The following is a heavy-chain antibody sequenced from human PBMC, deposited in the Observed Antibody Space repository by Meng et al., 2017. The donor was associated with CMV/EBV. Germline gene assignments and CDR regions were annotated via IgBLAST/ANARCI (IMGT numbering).Heavy chain of an antibody. Sequence: SVKVSCKASGGTFSSYAISWVRQAPGQGLEWMGVIIPILGIANYAQKFQGRVTITADKSTSTAYMELSSLRSEDTAVYYCASFSSKDVWGQGTTVTVSS. J-gene: IGHJ6*02. D-gene: IGHD3-3*01. V-gene: IGHV1-69*10. CDR2: IIPILGIA. CDR1: GGTFSSYA. CDR3: ASFSSKDV.